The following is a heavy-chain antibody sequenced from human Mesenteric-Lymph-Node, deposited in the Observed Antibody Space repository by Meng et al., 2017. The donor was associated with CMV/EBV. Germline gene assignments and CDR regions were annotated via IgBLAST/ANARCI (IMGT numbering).Heavy chain of an antibody. Sequence: ASVKVSCKASGYTFTNYDINWVRQAAGQGLEWVGWMNPNSGDTGYAQKFQGRVTVTTNTSINTAYMELSSLRSEDTAVYYCARDSSGWSNYYFKSRDYYGMDVWGQGTTVTVSS. V-gene: IGHV1-8*01. CDR1: GYTFTNYD. CDR3: ARDSSGWSNYYFKSRDYYGMDV. D-gene: IGHD2/OR15-2a*01. CDR2: MNPNSGDT. J-gene: IGHJ6*02.